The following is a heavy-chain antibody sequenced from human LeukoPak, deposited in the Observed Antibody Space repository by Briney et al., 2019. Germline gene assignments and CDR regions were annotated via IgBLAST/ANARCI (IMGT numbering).Heavy chain of an antibody. CDR2: ISAYNGNT. J-gene: IGHJ5*02. V-gene: IGHV1-18*03. CDR3: ARDHPFLDSYGPQNNWFDP. D-gene: IGHD5-18*01. CDR1: GYTFTSYG. Sequence: ASVKVSCKASGYTFTSYGISWVRQAPGQGLEWMGWISAYNGNTNYAQKLQGRVTMTTDTSTSTAYMELRSLRSDDMAVYYCARDHPFLDSYGPQNNWFDPWGQGTLVTVSS.